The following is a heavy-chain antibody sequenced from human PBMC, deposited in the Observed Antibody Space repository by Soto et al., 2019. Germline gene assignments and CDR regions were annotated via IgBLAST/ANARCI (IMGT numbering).Heavy chain of an antibody. CDR3: ARAGEEVVVPNARRYFDY. J-gene: IGHJ4*02. V-gene: IGHV4-31*03. D-gene: IGHD3-22*01. CDR2: IYYSGST. CDR1: GGSISSGGYY. Sequence: QVQLQESGPGLVKPSQTLSLTCTVSGGSISSGGYYWSWIRQHPGKGLEWIGYIYYSGSTYYNPSLKSRVTISVDTSKNQFSLKLSSVTAADTAVYYCARAGEEVVVPNARRYFDYWGQGTLVTVSS.